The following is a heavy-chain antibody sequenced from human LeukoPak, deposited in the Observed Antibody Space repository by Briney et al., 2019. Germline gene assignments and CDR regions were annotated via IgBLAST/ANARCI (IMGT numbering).Heavy chain of an antibody. V-gene: IGHV1-18*01. J-gene: IGHJ4*02. CDR2: ISAYNGNT. Sequence: ASVKVSCKASGYTFTRYSISWVRQAPGQGLEWMGWISAYNGNTNYAQNLQGRVTMTTGTSTSTAYMELSSLRSEDTAVYYCARARIFGVVPTYYFDYWGQGTLVTVSS. D-gene: IGHD3-3*01. CDR3: ARARIFGVVPTYYFDY. CDR1: GYTFTRYS.